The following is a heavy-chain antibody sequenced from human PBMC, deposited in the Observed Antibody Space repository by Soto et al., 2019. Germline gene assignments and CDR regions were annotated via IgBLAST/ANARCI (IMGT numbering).Heavy chain of an antibody. CDR3: ARGLGYSYGHYYYYYGMDV. CDR1: GGSFSGYY. Sequence: SETLSLTCAVYGGSFSGYYWSWIRQPPGKGLEWIGEINHSGSTNYNPSLKRRVTISVDTSKNQFSLKLSSVTAADTAVYYCARGLGYSYGHYYYYYGMDVWGQGTTVTV. D-gene: IGHD5-18*01. V-gene: IGHV4-34*01. CDR2: INHSGST. J-gene: IGHJ6*02.